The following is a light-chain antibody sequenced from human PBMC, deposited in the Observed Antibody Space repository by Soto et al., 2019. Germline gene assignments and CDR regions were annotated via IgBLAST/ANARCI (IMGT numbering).Light chain of an antibody. CDR2: DAP. V-gene: IGKV1-5*01. Sequence: DIQLTQSPSNLSASVGDTVTISCRASESLIGWLAWYQQRPGSAPKLLIYDAPSLEGGVPSRFTGDGSGTEFSLTIASLQPDDFGTYYCQQYKSYPWTFGQGTKVDLK. CDR3: QQYKSYPWT. J-gene: IGKJ1*01. CDR1: ESLIGW.